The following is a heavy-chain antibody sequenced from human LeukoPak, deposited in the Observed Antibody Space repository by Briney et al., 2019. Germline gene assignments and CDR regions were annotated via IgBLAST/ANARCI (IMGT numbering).Heavy chain of an antibody. D-gene: IGHD2-21*01. CDR2: INPSIGNT. CDR3: ARGGCGGECSFDY. J-gene: IGHJ4*02. CDR1: GYTFTSHY. V-gene: IGHV1-46*01. Sequence: ASVTVSCKTSGYTFTSHYIHWVRQAPGQGLEWMGIINPSIGNTDYAQKFQGRVTMTKDTSTRTVYMELSSLRSDDTAVYYCARGGCGGECSFDYWGQGTLVTVSS.